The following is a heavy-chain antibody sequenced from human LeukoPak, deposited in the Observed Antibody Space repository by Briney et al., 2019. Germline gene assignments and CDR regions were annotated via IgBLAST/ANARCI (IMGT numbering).Heavy chain of an antibody. CDR3: ARLYYYGSGEVDS. J-gene: IGHJ4*02. D-gene: IGHD3-10*01. Sequence: GAAVKVSCKASGYTFTSYGISWVRQAPGQGLEWMGWTSAYNGNTNYAQKLQARVTMTTDTSTSTAYMELRSLRSDDTALYYCARLYYYGSGEVDSWGQGTLVTVSS. CDR1: GYTFTSYG. CDR2: TSAYNGNT. V-gene: IGHV1-18*04.